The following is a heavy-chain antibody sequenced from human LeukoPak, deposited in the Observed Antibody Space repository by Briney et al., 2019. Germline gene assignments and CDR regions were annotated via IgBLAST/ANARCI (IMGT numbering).Heavy chain of an antibody. Sequence: EASVKVSCKASGYTFTGYYMHWVRQAPGQGLEWMGWINPNGVGTRYAQKFQGRVTMTRDTSISTAYMELNRLRSDDTAVYYCVRDLGFTNGGDLDWGQGTLVTVSS. CDR3: VRDLGFTNGGDLD. J-gene: IGHJ4*02. V-gene: IGHV1-2*02. D-gene: IGHD1-1*01. CDR2: INPNGVGT. CDR1: GYTFTGYY.